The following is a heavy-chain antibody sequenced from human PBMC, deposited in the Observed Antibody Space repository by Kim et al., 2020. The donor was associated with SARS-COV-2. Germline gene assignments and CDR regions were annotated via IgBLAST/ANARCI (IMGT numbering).Heavy chain of an antibody. CDR3: ARDRGYDYYYYGMDV. D-gene: IGHD3-10*01. Sequence: SETLSLTCTVSGGSISSSSYYWGWIRQPPGKGLEWIGSIYYSGSTYYNPSLKSRVTISVDTSKNQFSLKLSSVTAADTAVYYCARDRGYDYYYYGMDVWGQGTTVTVSS. V-gene: IGHV4-39*07. J-gene: IGHJ6*02. CDR2: IYYSGST. CDR1: GGSISSSSYY.